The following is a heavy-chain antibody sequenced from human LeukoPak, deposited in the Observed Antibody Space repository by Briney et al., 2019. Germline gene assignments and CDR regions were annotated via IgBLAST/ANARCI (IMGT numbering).Heavy chain of an antibody. J-gene: IGHJ4*02. Sequence: GGSLRLSCAASGFTFSTYGMHWVRQAPGKGLEWVAFVRFDGSHQYYADSVKGRFTISRDNSKNTLFLQMDSLRAEDTAVYYCARDRQGGNWGDFDFWGQGTLVIVSS. CDR2: VRFDGSHQ. CDR3: ARDRQGGNWGDFDF. D-gene: IGHD3-16*01. CDR1: GFTFSTYG. V-gene: IGHV3-30*02.